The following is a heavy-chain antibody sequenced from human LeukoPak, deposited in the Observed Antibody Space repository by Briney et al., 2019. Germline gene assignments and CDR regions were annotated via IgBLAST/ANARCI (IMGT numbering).Heavy chain of an antibody. CDR1: GFTFSSYS. CDR2: ISSSSSYI. Sequence: GGSLRLSCTASGFTFSSYSMNWVRQAPGKGLEWVSSISSSSSYIYYGDSVKGRFTVSRDNARNSLYLQVNSLRAEDKAVYYCARHPWIQVSEDGFDIWGQGTMVTVSS. D-gene: IGHD5-18*01. V-gene: IGHV3-21*01. J-gene: IGHJ3*02. CDR3: ARHPWIQVSEDGFDI.